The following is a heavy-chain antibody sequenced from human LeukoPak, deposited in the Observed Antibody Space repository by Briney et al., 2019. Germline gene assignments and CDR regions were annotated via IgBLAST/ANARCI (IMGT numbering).Heavy chain of an antibody. J-gene: IGHJ5*02. CDR3: AREDYYDSSGSRLYNWFDP. Sequence: SVKVSCKASGGTFSSYAISWVRQAPGQGLEWMGRIIPIFGTANYAQKFQGRVTITTDESTCTAYMELSSLRSEDTAVYYCAREDYYDSSGSRLYNWFDPWGQGTLVTVSS. CDR1: GGTFSSYA. D-gene: IGHD3-22*01. V-gene: IGHV1-69*05. CDR2: IIPIFGTA.